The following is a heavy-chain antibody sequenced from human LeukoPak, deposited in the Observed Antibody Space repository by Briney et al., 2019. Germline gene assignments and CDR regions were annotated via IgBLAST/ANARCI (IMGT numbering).Heavy chain of an antibody. D-gene: IGHD3-3*01. Sequence: PGGSLRLSCAAFGFTLSSNALSWVRQAPGKGPEWVSTISGNGENTYYAGSVKGRFSIPRDASKNTVYLQMNSLRTDDTAVYYCAKIVGETGGYWGQGTLVTVSS. CDR3: AKIVGETGGY. CDR2: ISGNGENT. CDR1: GFTLSSNA. J-gene: IGHJ4*02. V-gene: IGHV3-23*01.